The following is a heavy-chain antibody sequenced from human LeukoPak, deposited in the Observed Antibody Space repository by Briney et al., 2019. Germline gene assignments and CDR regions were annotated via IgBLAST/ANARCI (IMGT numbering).Heavy chain of an antibody. D-gene: IGHD6-13*01. CDR2: ISPMFGTK. CDR3: ARGPFPLAATVATNNWFDP. V-gene: IGHV1-69*13. Sequence: ASVKVSCKASGGTFSISAISWVRQAPGQGLEWMGGISPMFGTKNYAQKFQDRVTITADDSTGTVYLELSNLSSEDTAVYYCARGPFPLAATVATNNWFDPWGQGTLVTVSS. J-gene: IGHJ5*02. CDR1: GGTFSISA.